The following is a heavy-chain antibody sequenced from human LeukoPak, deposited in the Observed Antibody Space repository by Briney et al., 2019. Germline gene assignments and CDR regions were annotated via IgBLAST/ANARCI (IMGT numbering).Heavy chain of an antibody. CDR2: ISSSGSTI. J-gene: IGHJ4*02. CDR1: GFTFSDYY. D-gene: IGHD5-12*01. CDR3: ARTVATIGPRGYYFDY. V-gene: IGHV3-11*01. Sequence: NAGGSLRLSCAASGFTFSDYYMSWIRQAPGKGLEWVSYISSSGSTIYYADSVKGRFTISRDNAKNSLYLQMNSLRAEDTAVYYCARTVATIGPRGYYFDYWGQGTLVTVSS.